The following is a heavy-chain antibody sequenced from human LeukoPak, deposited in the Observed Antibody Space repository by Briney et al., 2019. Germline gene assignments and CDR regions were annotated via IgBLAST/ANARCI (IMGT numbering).Heavy chain of an antibody. D-gene: IGHD3-22*01. V-gene: IGHV4-38-2*02. CDR2: FYHSGST. CDR3: ARDNRDSSGLSFDY. CDR1: GYSISSGYY. J-gene: IGHJ4*02. Sequence: PSETLSLTCTVSGYSISSGYYWGWIRQPPGKGLEWIGSFYHSGSTYYNPSLKSRVTISVDTSKNQFSLKLSSVTATDTAVYYCARDNRDSSGLSFDYWGQGTLVTVSS.